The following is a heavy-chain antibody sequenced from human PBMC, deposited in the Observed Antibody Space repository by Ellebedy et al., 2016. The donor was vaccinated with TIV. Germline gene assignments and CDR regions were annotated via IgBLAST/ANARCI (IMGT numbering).Heavy chain of an antibody. CDR1: GFRFSSDG. Sequence: PGGSLRLSCVTSGFRFSSDGMHRVRQTPGKGLEWLTYIRYDGDIKYYADSVKGRFTTSRDNSKNTLYLQMNSLRIEDTAVYFCAREWGTTVWGQGTLVTVSS. D-gene: IGHD1-7*01. J-gene: IGHJ4*02. CDR3: AREWGTTV. V-gene: IGHV3-30*02. CDR2: IRYDGDIK.